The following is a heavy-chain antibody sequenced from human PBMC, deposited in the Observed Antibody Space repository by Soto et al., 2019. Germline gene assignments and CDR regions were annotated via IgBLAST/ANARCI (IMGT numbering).Heavy chain of an antibody. J-gene: IGHJ6*02. V-gene: IGHV3-30*18. CDR3: AKALVDTAMGIAPIASRYYYGMDV. CDR2: ISYDGSNK. D-gene: IGHD5-18*01. CDR1: GFTCSSYG. Sequence: GGSLRLSCAAAGFTCSSYGMHWVRQSPGKGLEWVAVISYDGSNKYYADSVKGRFTISRDNSRNTLYLQMNSLRAEDTAVYYCAKALVDTAMGIAPIASRYYYGMDVWGQGTPVTVSS.